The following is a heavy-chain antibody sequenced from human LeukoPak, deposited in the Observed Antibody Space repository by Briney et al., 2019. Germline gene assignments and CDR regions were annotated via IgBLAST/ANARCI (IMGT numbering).Heavy chain of an antibody. D-gene: IGHD3-3*01. J-gene: IGHJ6*03. CDR2: MNPNSGST. CDR3: ARGPNYDFWGGNYYYYMDV. CDR1: GYTFTNYD. Sequence: ASVKVSCKASGYTFTNYDINWVRQAPGQGLEWMGWMNPNSGSTGYAQKFRGRVTMTRDTSISTACMELSSLKSEDTAVYYCARGPNYDFWGGNYYYYMDVWGKGTMVTVS. V-gene: IGHV1-8*01.